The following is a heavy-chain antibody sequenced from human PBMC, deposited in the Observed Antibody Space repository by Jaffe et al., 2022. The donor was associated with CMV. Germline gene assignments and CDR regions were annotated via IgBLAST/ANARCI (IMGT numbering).Heavy chain of an antibody. CDR1: GFTFSSYS. J-gene: IGHJ6*03. CDR3: ARGGICTNGVCYYDSYMDV. D-gene: IGHD2-8*01. V-gene: IGHV3-21*01. Sequence: EVQLVESGGGLVKPGGSLRLSCAASGFTFSSYSMNWVRQAPGKGLEWVSSISISSRYIYYADSVKGRVTISRDNAKNSLYLQMSSLRAEDTALYYCARGGICTNGVCYYDSYMDVWGKGTTVTVSS. CDR2: ISISSRYI.